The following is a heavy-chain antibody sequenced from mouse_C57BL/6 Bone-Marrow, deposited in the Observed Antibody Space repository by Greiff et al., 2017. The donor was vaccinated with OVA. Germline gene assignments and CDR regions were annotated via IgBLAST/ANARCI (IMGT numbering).Heavy chain of an antibody. D-gene: IGHD2-3*01. J-gene: IGHJ2*01. CDR2: IYPGSGST. Sequence: QVQLQQPGAELVKPGASVKMSCKASGYTFTSYWITWVKQRPGQGLEWIGDIYPGSGSTNYTAKFKGKATLTVDTSSSTAYMQLSSLTSADSAVYYCARLDDGFYYFCYWGQGTALTVSS. V-gene: IGHV1-55*01. CDR3: ARLDDGFYYFCY. CDR1: GYTFTSYW.